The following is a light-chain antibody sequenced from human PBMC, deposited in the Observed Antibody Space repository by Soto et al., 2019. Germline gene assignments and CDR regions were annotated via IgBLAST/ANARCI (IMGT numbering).Light chain of an antibody. CDR3: QQYYSNPRT. CDR1: QSVLYTSNNKNY. J-gene: IGKJ1*01. CDR2: WAS. Sequence: IFLTQSTDYLPVSLGARPTLNCMSSQSVLYTSNNKNYLAWYQQKPGQSPKLLIYWASTRESGVPDRFSGSGSGTDFTLTISSLQAEDVAVYYCQQYYSNPRTFGQGTNVDI. V-gene: IGKV4-1*01.